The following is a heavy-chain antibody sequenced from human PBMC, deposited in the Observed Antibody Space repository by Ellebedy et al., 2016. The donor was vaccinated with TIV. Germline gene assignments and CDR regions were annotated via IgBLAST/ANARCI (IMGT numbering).Heavy chain of an antibody. Sequence: AASVKVSCKTSGYTFTSYGISWVRQAPGQGLEWMAWISPYNNNTKYTPSLQDRVTMTTDRSTSTVYMELGSLRSDDTAMYYCARGSGWYDPFDLWGQGTLVTVSS. D-gene: IGHD6-19*01. CDR2: ISPYNNNT. CDR1: GYTFTSYG. J-gene: IGHJ4*02. V-gene: IGHV1-18*04. CDR3: ARGSGWYDPFDL.